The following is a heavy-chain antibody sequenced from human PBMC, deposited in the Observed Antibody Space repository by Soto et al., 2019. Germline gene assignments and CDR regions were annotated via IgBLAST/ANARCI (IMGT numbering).Heavy chain of an antibody. CDR2: ISYSGRT. Sequence: SETLSLTCTVSGASITTYYWSWIRQPPGKGLERIGYISYSGRTDYNPSLKSRVTISFDASKNQISLQVRSATAADAAVYYCARDLKEYCSDGKCNWFDPWGQGTLVTVS. CDR1: GASITTYY. V-gene: IGHV4-59*01. J-gene: IGHJ5*02. CDR3: ARDLKEYCSDGKCNWFDP. D-gene: IGHD2-15*01.